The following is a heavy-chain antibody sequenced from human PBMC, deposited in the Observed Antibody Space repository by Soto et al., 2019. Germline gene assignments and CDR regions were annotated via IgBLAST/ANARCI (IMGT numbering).Heavy chain of an antibody. CDR2: IYYSGST. J-gene: IGHJ4*02. CDR1: GGSISGYY. V-gene: IGHV4-59*01. CDR3: AKTPSIYGHKDY. D-gene: IGHD3-10*01. Sequence: SETLSLTCTVSGGSISGYYWSWIRQPPGKGLEWIGYIYYSGSTNYNPSLKSRVTISVDTSKNQFSLKLSSVTAADTAVYYCAKTPSIYGHKDYWGQGTLVTVSS.